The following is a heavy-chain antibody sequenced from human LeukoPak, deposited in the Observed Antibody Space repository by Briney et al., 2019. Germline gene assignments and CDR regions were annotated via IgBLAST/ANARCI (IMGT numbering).Heavy chain of an antibody. CDR2: ISYDGTNK. J-gene: IGHJ4*02. D-gene: IGHD5-12*01. CDR1: GFTFSNYD. Sequence: GGSLRLSCAASGFTFSNYDMHWVRQAPGKGLEWVAVISYDGTNKYYADSVKGRFTISRDNSKNTLHLQMNSLRAEDTAVYYCARLDISAWFSDYWGQGTLVTVSS. V-gene: IGHV3-30*03. CDR3: ARLDISAWFSDY.